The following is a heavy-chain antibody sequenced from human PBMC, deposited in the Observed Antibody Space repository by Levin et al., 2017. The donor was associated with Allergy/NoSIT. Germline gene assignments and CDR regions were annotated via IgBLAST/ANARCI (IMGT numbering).Heavy chain of an antibody. V-gene: IGHV3-48*03. J-gene: IGHJ4*02. CDR3: ARQLWNLWSGYNYFDY. Sequence: GGSLRLSCAASGFTFSSYEMNWVRQAPGKGLEWVSYISSSGSTIYYADSVKGRFTISRDNAKNSLYLQMNSLRAEDTAVYYCARQLWNLWSGYNYFDYWGQGTLVTVSS. CDR2: ISSSGSTI. D-gene: IGHD3-3*01. CDR1: GFTFSSYE.